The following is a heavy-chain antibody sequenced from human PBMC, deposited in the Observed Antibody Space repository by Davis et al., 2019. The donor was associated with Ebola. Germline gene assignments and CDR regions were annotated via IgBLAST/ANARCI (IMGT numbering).Heavy chain of an antibody. CDR2: ISGSGGST. CDR1: GFTFSAYY. CDR3: AGVPFIAVAGYYYGMDV. Sequence: PGGSLRLSCAASGFTFSAYYMSWIRQAPGKGLEWVSAISGSGGSTYYADSVKGRFTISRDNSKNTLYLQMNSLRAEDTAVYYCAGVPFIAVAGYYYGMDVWGKGTTVTVSS. D-gene: IGHD6-19*01. J-gene: IGHJ6*04. V-gene: IGHV3-23*01.